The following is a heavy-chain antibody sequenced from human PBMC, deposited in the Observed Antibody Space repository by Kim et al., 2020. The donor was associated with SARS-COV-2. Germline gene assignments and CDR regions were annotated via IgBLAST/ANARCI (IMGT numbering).Heavy chain of an antibody. V-gene: IGHV1-18*04. J-gene: IGHJ4*02. CDR1: GYTFTSYG. Sequence: ASVKVSCKASGYTFTSYGISWVRQAPGQGLEWMGWISAYNGNTNYAQKLQGRVTMTTDTSTSTAYMELRSLRSDDTAVYYCARGRSGRIAVAGTKQGYFDYWGQGTLVTVSS. CDR3: ARGRSGRIAVAGTKQGYFDY. CDR2: ISAYNGNT. D-gene: IGHD6-19*01.